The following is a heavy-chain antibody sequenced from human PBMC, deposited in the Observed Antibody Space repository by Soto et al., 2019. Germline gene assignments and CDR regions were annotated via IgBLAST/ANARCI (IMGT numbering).Heavy chain of an antibody. D-gene: IGHD2-2*01. V-gene: IGHV3-33*01. CDR2: IWYDGSNK. CDR3: ARGLYCSSTSCFQNWFDP. Sequence: GGSLRLSCAASGFTFSSYGMHWVRQAPGKGLEWVAVIWYDGSNKYYADSVKGRFTISRDNSKNTLYLQMNSLRAEDTAVYYCARGLYCSSTSCFQNWFDPLGQGTLVTVSS. CDR1: GFTFSSYG. J-gene: IGHJ5*02.